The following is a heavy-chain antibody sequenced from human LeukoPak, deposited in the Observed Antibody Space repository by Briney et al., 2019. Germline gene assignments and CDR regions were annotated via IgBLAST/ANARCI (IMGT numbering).Heavy chain of an antibody. V-gene: IGHV4-61*01. CDR2: IYYSGST. J-gene: IGHJ6*03. CDR3: ARDGTYSSSWTHYYYYYMDV. Sequence: RPSETLSLTCTVSGGSVSSGSYYWSWIRQPPGKGLEWIGYIYYSGSTNYHPSLKSRVTISVDTSKNQFSLKLSSVTAADTAVYYCARDGTYSSSWTHYYYYYMDVWGKGTTVTVSS. CDR1: GGSVSSGSYY. D-gene: IGHD6-13*01.